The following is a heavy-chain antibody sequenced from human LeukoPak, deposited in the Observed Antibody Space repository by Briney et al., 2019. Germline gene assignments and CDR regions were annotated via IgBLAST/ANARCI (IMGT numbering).Heavy chain of an antibody. D-gene: IGHD2-15*01. V-gene: IGHV4-38-2*01. CDR3: ARSPDCSGGSCYLTDGNWFDP. CDR2: IYHSGST. Sequence: PSETLSLTCAVSGYSISSGYYWGWIRQPPGKGLEWIGSIYHSGSTYYNPSLKSRVTISVDTSKDQFSLKLSSVTAADTAVYYCARSPDCSGGSCYLTDGNWFDPWGQGTLVTVSS. J-gene: IGHJ5*02. CDR1: GYSISSGYY.